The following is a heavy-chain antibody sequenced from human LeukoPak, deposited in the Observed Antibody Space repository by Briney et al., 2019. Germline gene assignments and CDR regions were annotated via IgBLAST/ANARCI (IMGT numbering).Heavy chain of an antibody. J-gene: IGHJ4*02. V-gene: IGHV2-70*11. D-gene: IGHD3-10*01. CDR2: IDWDDDK. Sequence: SGPTLANPTQTLTLTCTFSGFSLSTTGMCVTWIRQPPGKALEWLARIDWDDDKYYSTSLKTRLTISKDTSKNQVVLTMTNVDPVDTATYYCVRYGSGSYFFDCWGQGTLVTVSS. CDR1: GFSLSTTGMC. CDR3: VRYGSGSYFFDC.